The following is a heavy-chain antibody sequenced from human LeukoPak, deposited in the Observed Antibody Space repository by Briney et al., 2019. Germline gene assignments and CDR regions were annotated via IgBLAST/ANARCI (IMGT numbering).Heavy chain of an antibody. CDR2: ISGSGGST. J-gene: IGHJ3*02. CDR1: GFTVSSYA. D-gene: IGHD1-26*01. Sequence: AGGSLRLSCAASGFTVSSYAMSWVRQAPGKGLEWVSAISGSGGSTYYADSVKGRFTISRDNSKKTLYLQMNSLRAEDTAVYYCAKVQTPKWELQPFDIWGQGTMVTVSS. CDR3: AKVQTPKWELQPFDI. V-gene: IGHV3-23*01.